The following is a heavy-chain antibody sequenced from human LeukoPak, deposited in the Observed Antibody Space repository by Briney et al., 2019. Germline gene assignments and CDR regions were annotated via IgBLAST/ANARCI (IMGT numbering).Heavy chain of an antibody. CDR3: AKDRAYYYDSSGYYGLFDY. CDR1: GFTFSSYA. J-gene: IGHJ4*02. CDR2: ISGSGGST. D-gene: IGHD3-22*01. Sequence: PGGSLRLSCAASGFTFSSYAMSWVRQAPGKGLEWVSAISGSGGSTYYADSVKGRFTISRDNSKNTLYLQMNSLRAEDTAVYYCAKDRAYYYDSSGYYGLFDYWGQGTLVTVSS. V-gene: IGHV3-23*01.